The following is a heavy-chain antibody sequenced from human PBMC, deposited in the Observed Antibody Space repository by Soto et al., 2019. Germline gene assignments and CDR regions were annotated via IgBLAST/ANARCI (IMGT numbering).Heavy chain of an antibody. CDR1: GGSISSGGYY. Sequence: QVQLQESGPGLVKPSQTLSLTCTVSGGSISSGGYYWSWIRQHPGKGLEWIGYIYYSGSTYYNPSLKSRVTIAVDTSKNQFSLKLSSVTAADTAVYYCARGYSSRGKLSGMDVWGQGTTVTVSS. V-gene: IGHV4-31*03. J-gene: IGHJ6*02. CDR3: ARGYSSRGKLSGMDV. CDR2: IYYSGST. D-gene: IGHD6-13*01.